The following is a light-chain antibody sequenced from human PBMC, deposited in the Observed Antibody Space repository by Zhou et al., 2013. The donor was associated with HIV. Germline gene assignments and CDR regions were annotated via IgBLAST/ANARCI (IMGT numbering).Light chain of an antibody. Sequence: DIQMTQSPSSLSASVGDRVTITCRASQGITKYLAWYQQKPGTVPKLLIYAASTLQSGVPSRFSGGGSGTDFTLTISSLQPEDVATYFCQKYNSAPLTFGGGTKVEIK. V-gene: IGKV1-27*01. CDR3: QKYNSAPLT. CDR2: AAS. J-gene: IGKJ4*01. CDR1: QGITKY.